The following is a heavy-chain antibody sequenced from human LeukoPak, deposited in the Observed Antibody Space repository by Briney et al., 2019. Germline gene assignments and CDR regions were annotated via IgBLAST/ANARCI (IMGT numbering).Heavy chain of an antibody. V-gene: IGHV1-69*05. J-gene: IGHJ4*02. CDR1: GGTFSSYA. D-gene: IGHD3-10*01. Sequence: SVRVSCKASGGTFSSYAISWVRQAPGQGLEWMGGIIPIFGTANYAQKFQGRVTITTDESTSTAYMELSSLRSEDTAVYYCANSNGFGELLTHDYWGQGTLVTVSS. CDR2: IIPIFGTA. CDR3: ANSNGFGELLTHDY.